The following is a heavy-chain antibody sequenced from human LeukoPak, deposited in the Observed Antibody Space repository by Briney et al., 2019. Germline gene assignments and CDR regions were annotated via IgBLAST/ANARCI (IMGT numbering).Heavy chain of an antibody. V-gene: IGHV3-7*01. CDR1: GFIFSNYW. D-gene: IGHD6-13*01. J-gene: IGHJ4*02. Sequence: GGSLRLSCATSGFIFSNYWMHWVRQAPGKGLEWVANIKQDGSEKYYVDSVKGRFTISRDNAKNSLYLQMNSLSAEDTAVYYCARDLYSSSWSSYYFDYWGQGTLVTVSS. CDR3: ARDLYSSSWSSYYFDY. CDR2: IKQDGSEK.